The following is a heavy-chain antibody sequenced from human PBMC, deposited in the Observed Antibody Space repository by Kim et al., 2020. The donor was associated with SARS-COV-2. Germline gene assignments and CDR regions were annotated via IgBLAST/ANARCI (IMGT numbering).Heavy chain of an antibody. CDR1: GYTFTGYY. Sequence: ASVKVSCKASGYTFTGYYMHWVRQAPGQGLEWMGWINPNSGGTNYAQKFQGRVTMTRDTSISTAYMELSRLRSDDTAVYYCARFSGSQDSSGYYYYYYGMDVWGQGTTVTVSS. V-gene: IGHV1-2*02. CDR3: ARFSGSQDSSGYYYYYYGMDV. D-gene: IGHD3-22*01. J-gene: IGHJ6*02. CDR2: INPNSGGT.